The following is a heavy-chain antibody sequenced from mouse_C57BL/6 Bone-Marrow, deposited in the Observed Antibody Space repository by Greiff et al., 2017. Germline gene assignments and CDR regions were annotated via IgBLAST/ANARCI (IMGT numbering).Heavy chain of an antibody. D-gene: IGHD2-3*01. CDR1: GYSFTSYY. J-gene: IGHJ2*01. CDR2: IYPGSGNT. V-gene: IGHV1-66*01. CDR3: ARGLLFLDY. Sequence: QVQLQQSGPELVKPGASVKISCKASGYSFTSYYIHWVKQRPGQGLVWIGWIYPGSGNTKYNEKFKGKATLTADTSSSTAYMQLSSLTSEDSAVYYCARGLLFLDYWGQGTTLTVSS.